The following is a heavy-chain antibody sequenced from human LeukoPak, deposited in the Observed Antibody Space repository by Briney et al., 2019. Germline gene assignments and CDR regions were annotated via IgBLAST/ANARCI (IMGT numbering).Heavy chain of an antibody. J-gene: IGHJ6*03. CDR1: GFTFSSYA. Sequence: GGSLRLSCAASGFTFSSYAMSWVRQAPGKGPEWVSAISGSGGSTYYADSVKGRFTISRDNSKNTLYLQMNSLRAEDTAVYYCARDGTTVTTGPPNYYYYYMDVWGKGTTVTVSS. CDR2: ISGSGGST. D-gene: IGHD4-17*01. V-gene: IGHV3-23*01. CDR3: ARDGTTVTTGPPNYYYYYMDV.